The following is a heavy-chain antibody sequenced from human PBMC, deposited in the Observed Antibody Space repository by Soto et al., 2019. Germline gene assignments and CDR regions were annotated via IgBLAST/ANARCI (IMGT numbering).Heavy chain of an antibody. Sequence: QVQLQESGPGLVKPSQTLSLTYTVSGTSISSGGYYWSWIRQLPGKDLEWIGYIYYSGSTLYNPSLKSRITISVDTSKNQFSLNLSSVTAADTAVYYCARDRSPGRAFYWGQGILVTVSS. CDR2: IYYSGST. CDR3: ARDRSPGRAFY. CDR1: GTSISSGGYY. V-gene: IGHV4-31*03. D-gene: IGHD1-26*01. J-gene: IGHJ4*02.